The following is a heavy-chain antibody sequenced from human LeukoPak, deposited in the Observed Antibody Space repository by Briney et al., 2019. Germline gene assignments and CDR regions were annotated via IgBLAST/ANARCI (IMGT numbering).Heavy chain of an antibody. D-gene: IGHD3-10*01. J-gene: IGHJ6*02. V-gene: IGHV4-34*01. CDR3: ARVGTSRYYYGSGSYYRDPYRMDV. Sequence: PSETLSLTCAVYGGSFSGYYWSWIRQPPGKGLEWIGEINHSGSTNYNPSLKSRVTISVDTSKNQFSLKLSSVTAADTAVYYCARVGTSRYYYGSGSYYRDPYRMDVWGQGTTVTVSS. CDR2: INHSGST. CDR1: GGSFSGYY.